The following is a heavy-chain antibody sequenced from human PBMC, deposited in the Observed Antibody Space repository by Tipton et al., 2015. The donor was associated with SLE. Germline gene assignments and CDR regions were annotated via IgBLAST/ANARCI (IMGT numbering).Heavy chain of an antibody. V-gene: IGHV4-59*01. J-gene: IGHJ5*02. CDR2: IYYSGST. Sequence: TLSLTCTVSGASISSYSWSWIRQPPGKGLEWIGYIYYSGSTNYNPSLKSRVTISVDTSKKQFSLKLSSVTAAETAVYSGGRVVKGSGWYWFDPWGQGTLVTVSS. CDR1: GASISSYS. CDR3: GRVVKGSGWYWFDP. D-gene: IGHD6-13*01.